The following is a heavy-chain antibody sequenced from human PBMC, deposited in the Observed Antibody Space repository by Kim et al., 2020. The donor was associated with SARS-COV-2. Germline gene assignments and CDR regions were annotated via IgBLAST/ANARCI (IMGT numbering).Heavy chain of an antibody. V-gene: IGHV3-23*03. Sequence: GGSLRLSCAASGFTFSSYAMSWVRQAPGKGLEWVSVIYSGGSSTYYADSVKGRFTISRDNSKNTLYLQMNSLRAEDTAVYYCAKGFYYYYYGMDVWGQGTTVTVSS. CDR1: GFTFSSYA. J-gene: IGHJ6*02. CDR2: IYSGGSST. CDR3: AKGFYYYYYGMDV.